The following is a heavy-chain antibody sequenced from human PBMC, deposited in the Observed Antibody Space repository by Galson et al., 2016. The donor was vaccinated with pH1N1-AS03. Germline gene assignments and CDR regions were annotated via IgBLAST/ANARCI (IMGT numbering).Heavy chain of an antibody. CDR1: GFTFSDYY. V-gene: IGHV3-11*01. J-gene: IGHJ4*02. D-gene: IGHD3-3*01. CDR2: ITSSGSTGTTI. Sequence: LRLSYAASGFTFSDYYMSWIRQAPGKGLEWVSCITSSGSTGTTIYYADSVKGRFTISRDNAKNSLYLQMNSLRAEDAAIYYCARGWYDFWSGYLVDPFDYWGQGALVTVSS. CDR3: ARGWYDFWSGYLVDPFDY.